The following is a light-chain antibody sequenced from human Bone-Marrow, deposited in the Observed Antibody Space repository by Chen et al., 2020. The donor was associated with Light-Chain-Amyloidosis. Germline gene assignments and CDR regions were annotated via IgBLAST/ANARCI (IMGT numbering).Light chain of an antibody. V-gene: IGLV2-14*01. J-gene: IGLJ1*01. CDR2: EVT. Sequence: QSALTQPASVSGSPGQSTTISCTGTSSDVGGDNHVSWYQQHPDKAPKLMIYEVTNRPSWVPDRFSGSNADNTASLTISGLQTEDEADYFCSSYTITNTLVFGSGTRVTVL. CDR3: SSYTITNTLV. CDR1: SSDVGGDNH.